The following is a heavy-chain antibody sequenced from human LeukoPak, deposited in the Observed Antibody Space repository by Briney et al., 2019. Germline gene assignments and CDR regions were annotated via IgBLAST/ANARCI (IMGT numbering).Heavy chain of an antibody. CDR2: FDPEDGET. CDR3: ATGDGSLYYFDY. J-gene: IGHJ4*02. Sequence: ASVTVSCTVSGYTLTELSMHWVRQAPGKGLEWTGGFDPEDGETIYAQKFQGRVTMTEDTSTDTAYMELSSLRSEDTAVYYCATGDGSLYYFDYWGQGTLVTVSS. V-gene: IGHV1-24*01. CDR1: GYTLTELS.